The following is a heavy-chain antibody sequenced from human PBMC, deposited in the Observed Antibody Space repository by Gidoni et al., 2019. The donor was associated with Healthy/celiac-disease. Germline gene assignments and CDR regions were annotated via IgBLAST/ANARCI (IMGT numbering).Heavy chain of an antibody. D-gene: IGHD5-18*01. Sequence: QVQLVQSGAEVKKPGSSVTVSCTASGGTFSSYAISWVRQAPGQGLEWMGGIIPIFGTANYAQKFQGRVTITADESTSTAYMELSSLRSEDTAVYYCASPSEGAMALADYWGQGTLVTVSS. CDR2: IIPIFGTA. CDR3: ASPSEGAMALADY. J-gene: IGHJ4*02. CDR1: GGTFSSYA. V-gene: IGHV1-69*01.